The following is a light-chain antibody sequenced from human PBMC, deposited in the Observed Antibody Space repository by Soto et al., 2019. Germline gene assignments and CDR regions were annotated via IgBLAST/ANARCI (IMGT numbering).Light chain of an antibody. Sequence: EIVMTQSPATLSVSPGERATVSCRASQSVSSDLAWYQQKPGQTPSLLIYAASTRATGIPARFSGSGSGTEFTLPISSRQSDDFAVYYCQQYRSWPRTFGQGTKVEI. CDR3: QQYRSWPRT. J-gene: IGKJ1*01. CDR2: AAS. V-gene: IGKV3-15*01. CDR1: QSVSSD.